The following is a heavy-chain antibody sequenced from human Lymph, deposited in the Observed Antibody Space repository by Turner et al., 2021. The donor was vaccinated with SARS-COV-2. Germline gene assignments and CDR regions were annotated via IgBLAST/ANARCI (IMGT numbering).Heavy chain of an antibody. CDR2: SNHRSGGT. CDR1: GYTFTGYY. Sequence: QVLLVQSGAEQTKPGASVQVSCKAAGYTFTGYYMPWVRQAPGQGLEWMGWSNHRSGGTNYEQKFQGRVTMNRDTSISTAYMELSRLRTDDTAVYYWARDVERYNDCWSGYSGGYGLDVWGQGTTVTVSS. CDR3: ARDVERYNDCWSGYSGGYGLDV. J-gene: IGHJ6*02. D-gene: IGHD3-3*01. V-gene: IGHV1-2*02.